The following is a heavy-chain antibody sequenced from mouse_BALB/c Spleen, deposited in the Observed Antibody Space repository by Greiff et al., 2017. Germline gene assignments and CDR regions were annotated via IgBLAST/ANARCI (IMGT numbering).Heavy chain of an antibody. V-gene: IGHV2-2*02. CDR1: GFSLTSYG. CDR2: IWSGGST. D-gene: IGHD4-1*01. Sequence: QVQLKESGPGLVQPSQSLSITCTVSGFSLTSYGVHWVRQSPGKGLEWLGVIWSGGSTDYNAAFISRLSISKDNSKSQVFFKMNSLQANDTAIYYCARANWKDYYAMDYWGQGTSVTVSS. J-gene: IGHJ4*01. CDR3: ARANWKDYYAMDY.